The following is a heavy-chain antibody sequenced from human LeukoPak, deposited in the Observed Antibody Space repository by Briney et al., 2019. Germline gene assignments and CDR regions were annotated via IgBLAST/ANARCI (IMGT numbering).Heavy chain of an antibody. V-gene: IGHV4-4*07. Sequence: KSSETLSLTCTVSGGSISSYYWSWIQQPAGKGLEWIGRIYTSGSTNYNPSLKSRVTMSVDTSKNQVSLRLTSVTAADTAVYYCARDLDSSINAFDFWGQGTKVTVSS. CDR2: IYTSGST. D-gene: IGHD6-13*01. CDR1: GGSISSYY. CDR3: ARDLDSSINAFDF. J-gene: IGHJ3*01.